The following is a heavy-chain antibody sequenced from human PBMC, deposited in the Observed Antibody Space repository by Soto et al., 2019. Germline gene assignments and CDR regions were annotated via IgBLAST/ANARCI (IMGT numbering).Heavy chain of an antibody. J-gene: IGHJ5*02. CDR1: GFTFSSYT. D-gene: IGHD2-21*02. CDR3: AKGFIRDCGGDCTVDT. CDR2: ISATGGST. V-gene: IGHV3-23*01. Sequence: EVQLLESGGCLVQPGGSLRLSCAASGFTFSSYTMSWVRQAPGKGLEWVSGISATGGSTYYADSVKGRFTFSRDNSKNTLYLQMNSLRAEDTAVYYCAKGFIRDCGGDCTVDTWGQGTLVTVSS.